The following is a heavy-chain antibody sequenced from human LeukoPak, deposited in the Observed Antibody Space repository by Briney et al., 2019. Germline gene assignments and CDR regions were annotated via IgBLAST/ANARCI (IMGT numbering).Heavy chain of an antibody. CDR3: ARDLGDDSSGYYLRNFDY. J-gene: IGHJ4*02. CDR1: GFTFSSYS. CDR2: ISSSSSYI. Sequence: PGGSLRLSCAASGFTFSSYSMNWVRQAPGKRLEWVSSISSSSSYIYYADSVKGRFTISRDNAKNSLYLQMNSLRAEDTAVYYCARDLGDDSSGYYLRNFDYWGQGTLVTVSS. D-gene: IGHD3-22*01. V-gene: IGHV3-21*01.